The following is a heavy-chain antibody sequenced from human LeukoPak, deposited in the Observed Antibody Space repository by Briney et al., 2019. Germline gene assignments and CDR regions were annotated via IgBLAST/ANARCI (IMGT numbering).Heavy chain of an antibody. D-gene: IGHD6-19*01. V-gene: IGHV1-18*01. CDR2: ISGYNGNT. Sequence: GASVKVSCKASGYTFTNYGISWVRQAPGQRLEWMGWISGYNGNTNYAQELQGRVTMTTDTSTNTAYMELRSLRSDDTAVYYCARRRIVAGTDAFDIWGQGTMVTVSS. J-gene: IGHJ3*02. CDR3: ARRRIVAGTDAFDI. CDR1: GYTFTNYG.